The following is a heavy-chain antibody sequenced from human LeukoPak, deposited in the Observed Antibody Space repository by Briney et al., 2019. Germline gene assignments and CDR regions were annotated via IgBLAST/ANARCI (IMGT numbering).Heavy chain of an antibody. V-gene: IGHV4-31*03. J-gene: IGHJ4*02. CDR2: IYYSGST. CDR1: GASISSGGYY. CDR3: GRVLRYFDWLSYFDY. Sequence: SETLSLTCTVSGASISSGGYYWSWIRQHPGKGPEWIGYIYYSGSTIYNPSLKSRVTISIDTSKNQFSLNLSSVTAADTAVYYCGRVLRYFDWLSYFDYWGQGTLVTVSS. D-gene: IGHD3-9*01.